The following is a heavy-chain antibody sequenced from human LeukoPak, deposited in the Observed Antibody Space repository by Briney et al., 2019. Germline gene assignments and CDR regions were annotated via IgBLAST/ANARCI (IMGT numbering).Heavy chain of an antibody. CDR2: ISPSGAIK. D-gene: IGHD5-24*01. J-gene: IGHJ4*02. CDR3: AKDDAWLQYND. CDR1: GFTSSRHG. Sequence: GGTLRLSCVASGFTSSRHGMNWVRQAPGKGLEWVSGISPSGAIKYYVDSVKGRFTVSRDNSKNTLYLQINSLRDEDTAVYYCAKDDAWLQYNDWGQGTLVTVSS. V-gene: IGHV3-23*01.